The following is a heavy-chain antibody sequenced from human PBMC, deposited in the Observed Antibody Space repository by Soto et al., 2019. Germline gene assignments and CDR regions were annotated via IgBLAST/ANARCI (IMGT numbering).Heavy chain of an antibody. CDR3: ARYDSSSGDGFNY. D-gene: IGHD3-10*01. J-gene: IGHJ4*02. V-gene: IGHV4-30-4*01. Sequence: SETLSLTCTVSGGSISSADCYWSWIRQPPGKGLEWIGYIYYSGSTYYSPSLKSRGTISVDTSKNQFSLKLSSGTAADTAVYDCARYDSSSGDGFNYWSKGTLVTVYS. CDR2: IYYSGST. CDR1: GGSISSADCY.